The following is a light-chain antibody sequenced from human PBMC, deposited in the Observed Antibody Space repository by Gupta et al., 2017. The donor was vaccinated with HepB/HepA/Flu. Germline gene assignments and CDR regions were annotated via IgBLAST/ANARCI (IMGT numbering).Light chain of an antibody. CDR2: AAS. V-gene: IGKV1-39*01. Sequence: DIQMTQSPSSLSASVGDRVTITCRASQSNSSYVNWYQQKPGEAPKVLIYAASGFQSRVPSRCSGSGARTDCTRTISSQHPEDFATYYWQQTYSAPYRLGQGTKLEIK. J-gene: IGKJ2*03. CDR3: QQTYSAPYR. CDR1: QSNSSY.